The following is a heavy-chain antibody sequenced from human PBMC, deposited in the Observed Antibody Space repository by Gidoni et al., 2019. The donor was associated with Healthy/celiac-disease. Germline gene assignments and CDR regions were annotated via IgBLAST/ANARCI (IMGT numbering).Heavy chain of an antibody. Sequence: QVQLQESGPGLVKPSETLSLTCTVSGGSISSYYWSWIRQPPGKGLEWIGYIYYSGSTNYNPSLKSRVTISVDTSKNQFSLKLSSVTAADTAVYYCARVDPTGDPGTFDYWGQGTLVTVSS. D-gene: IGHD4-17*01. J-gene: IGHJ4*02. CDR3: ARVDPTGDPGTFDY. CDR1: GGSISSYY. V-gene: IGHV4-59*01. CDR2: IYYSGST.